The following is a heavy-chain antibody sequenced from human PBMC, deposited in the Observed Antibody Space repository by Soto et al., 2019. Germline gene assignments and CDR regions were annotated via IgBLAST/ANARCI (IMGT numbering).Heavy chain of an antibody. V-gene: IGHV4-4*07. J-gene: IGHJ5*02. CDR2: IYTSGST. D-gene: IGHD3-3*01. Sequence: PSETLSLTCTVSGGSISSYYWSWIRQPAGKGLEWIGRIYTSGSTNYNPSLKSRVTMSVDTSKNQFSLKLSSVTAADTAVYYCARGIDFWSGYADNWFDPWGQGTLVTVS. CDR3: ARGIDFWSGYADNWFDP. CDR1: GGSISSYY.